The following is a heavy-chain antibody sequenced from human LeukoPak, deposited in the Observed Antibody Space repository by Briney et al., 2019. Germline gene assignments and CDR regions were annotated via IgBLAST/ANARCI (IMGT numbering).Heavy chain of an antibody. CDR3: ARARDYYSGSYYLDY. J-gene: IGHJ4*02. CDR2: IYYSGST. D-gene: IGHD3-10*01. V-gene: IGHV4-39*07. Sequence: PSETLSLTCTVSGGSISSSSYYWGWIRQPPGKGLEWIGSIYYSGSTYYNPSLKSRVTISVDTSKNQFSLKLSSVTAADTAVYYCARARDYYSGSYYLDYWGQGTLVTVSS. CDR1: GGSISSSSYY.